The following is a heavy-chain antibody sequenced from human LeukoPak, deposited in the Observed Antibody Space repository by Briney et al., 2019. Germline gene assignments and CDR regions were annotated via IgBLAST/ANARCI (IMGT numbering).Heavy chain of an antibody. V-gene: IGHV3-23*01. D-gene: IGHD3-10*01. Sequence: GGSLRLSCAASGFTFSSYAMSWVRQAPGKGLEWVSGISGSGDKTYYADSVKGRFTISRDNAKNSLHLQMNSLRAEDTAVYFCARRFGYWGQGTLVTVSS. J-gene: IGHJ4*02. CDR3: ARRFGY. CDR2: ISGSGDKT. CDR1: GFTFSSYA.